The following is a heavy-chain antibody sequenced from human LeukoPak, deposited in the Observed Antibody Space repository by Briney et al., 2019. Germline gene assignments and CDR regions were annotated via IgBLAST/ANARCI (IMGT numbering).Heavy chain of an antibody. CDR3: AKDRGRQRITIFGVVIMPFDY. D-gene: IGHD3-3*01. J-gene: IGHJ4*02. CDR1: GFTFSSYA. CDR2: ISYDGSNK. V-gene: IGHV3-30-3*01. Sequence: GRSLRLSCAASGFTFSSYAMHWVRQAPGKGLEWVAVISYDGSNKYYADSVKGRFTISRDNSKNTLYLQMNSLRAEDTAVYYCAKDRGRQRITIFGVVIMPFDYWGQGTLVTVSS.